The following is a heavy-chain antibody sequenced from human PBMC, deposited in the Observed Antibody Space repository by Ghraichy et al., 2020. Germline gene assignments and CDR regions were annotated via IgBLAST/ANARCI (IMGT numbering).Heavy chain of an antibody. CDR3: ARAAGYSSSWVFDY. Sequence: SVKVSCKASGGTFSSYTISWVRQAPGQGLEWMGRIIPILGIANYAQKFQGRVTITADKSTSTAYMELSSLRSEDTAVYYCARAAGYSSSWVFDYWGQGTLVTVSS. J-gene: IGHJ4*02. D-gene: IGHD6-13*01. V-gene: IGHV1-69*02. CDR2: IIPILGIA. CDR1: GGTFSSYT.